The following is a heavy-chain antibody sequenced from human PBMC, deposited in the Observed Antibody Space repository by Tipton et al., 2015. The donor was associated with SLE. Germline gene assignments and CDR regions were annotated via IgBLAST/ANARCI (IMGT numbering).Heavy chain of an antibody. CDR2: ISYDGSNK. Sequence: SLRLSCAASGFTFSSYAMHWVRQAPGKGLEWVAVISYDGSNKYYADSVKGRFTISRDNSKNTLYLQMNSLRAEDTAVYYCAKAAAAGPSDAFDIWGQGTMVTVSS. V-gene: IGHV3-30-3*01. CDR1: GFTFSSYA. D-gene: IGHD6-13*01. J-gene: IGHJ3*02. CDR3: AKAAAAGPSDAFDI.